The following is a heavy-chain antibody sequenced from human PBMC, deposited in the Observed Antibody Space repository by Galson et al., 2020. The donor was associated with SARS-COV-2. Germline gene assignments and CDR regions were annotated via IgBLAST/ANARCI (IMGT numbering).Heavy chain of an antibody. CDR2: IKSKTDGGTI. D-gene: IGHD3-22*01. CDR3: ICPYDSSVSYGMDV. CDR1: DFTISNAW. V-gene: IGHV3-15*07. Sequence: GGSLRLSCAASDFTISNAWMNWVRQAPGKGLEWVGRIKSKTDGGTIDYAAPVKGRFTISRDDAKNTLYLQMNSLKAEDTAVYYCICPYDSSVSYGMDVWGQGTKVTVSS. J-gene: IGHJ6*02.